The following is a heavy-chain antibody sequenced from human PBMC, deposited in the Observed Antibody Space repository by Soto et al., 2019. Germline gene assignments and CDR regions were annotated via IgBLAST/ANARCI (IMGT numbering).Heavy chain of an antibody. CDR1: GFTVSSNY. CDR3: AREAYSYGYSYYYYYGMDV. V-gene: IGHV3-53*01. Sequence: GGSLRLSCAASGFTVSSNYMSWVRQAPGKGLEWVSVIYSGGSTYYADSVKGRFTISRDNSKNTLYLQMNSLRAEDTAVYYCAREAYSYGYSYYYYYGMDVWGQGTTVTVSS. D-gene: IGHD5-18*01. CDR2: IYSGGST. J-gene: IGHJ6*02.